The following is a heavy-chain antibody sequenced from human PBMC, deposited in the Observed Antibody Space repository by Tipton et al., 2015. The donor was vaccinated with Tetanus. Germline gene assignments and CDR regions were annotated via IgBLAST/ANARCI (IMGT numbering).Heavy chain of an antibody. CDR2: IRGDGSIT. Sequence: SLRLSCAASGFTFSNYWIHWVRQVPGMGLAWVSRIRGDGSITHYEDSVRGRFTISRDNAKYTVFLQMNSLRAEDTALYFCARERSWSLDYWGPGTLVTVSS. CDR3: ARERSWSLDY. V-gene: IGHV3-74*01. CDR1: GFTFSNYW. J-gene: IGHJ4*02.